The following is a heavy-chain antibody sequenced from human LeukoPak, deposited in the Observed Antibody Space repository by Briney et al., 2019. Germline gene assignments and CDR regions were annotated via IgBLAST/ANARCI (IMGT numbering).Heavy chain of an antibody. V-gene: IGHV1-2*02. D-gene: IGHD6-19*01. J-gene: IGHJ4*02. CDR2: INPNSGGT. CDR1: GYTFTGYY. CDR3: AGPMLRSGWYALGY. Sequence: ASVKVSCKASGYTFTGYYMHWVRQAPGQGLEWMGWINPNSGGTNYAQKFQGRVTVTRDTSISTAYMELSRLRSDDTAVYYCAGPMLRSGWYALGYWGQGTLVTVSS.